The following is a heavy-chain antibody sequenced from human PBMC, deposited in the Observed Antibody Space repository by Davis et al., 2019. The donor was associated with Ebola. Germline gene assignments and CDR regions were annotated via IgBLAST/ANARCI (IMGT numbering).Heavy chain of an antibody. D-gene: IGHD1-26*01. CDR1: GFIFKNYG. V-gene: IGHV3-30*18. Sequence: GGSLRLSCAVSGFIFKNYGIHWVRQAPGKGLEWVAVISYDGSNKYYADSVKGRFTISRDNSKNTLYLQMNSLRAEDTAVYYCAKAGLWELFTSWGQGTLVTVSS. J-gene: IGHJ5*02. CDR2: ISYDGSNK. CDR3: AKAGLWELFTS.